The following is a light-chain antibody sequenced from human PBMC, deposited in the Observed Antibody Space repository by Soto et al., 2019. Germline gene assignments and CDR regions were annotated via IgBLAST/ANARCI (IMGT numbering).Light chain of an antibody. CDR3: SSYTSSGTYV. V-gene: IGLV2-18*02. J-gene: IGLJ1*01. CDR2: EVT. Sequence: QSVLTQPPSVSGSPGQSVAISCTGTSSDVGSYNRVSWYQQPPGTAPKLMIYEVTNRPSGVPDRFSGSKSGDTASLTISGLQAEDEAGYYCSSYTSSGTYVFGTGTKLTVL. CDR1: SSDVGSYNR.